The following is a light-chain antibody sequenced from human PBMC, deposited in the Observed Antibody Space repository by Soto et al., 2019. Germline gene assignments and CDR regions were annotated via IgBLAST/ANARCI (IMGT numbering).Light chain of an antibody. Sequence: QSALTQPASVSGSPGQSITISCTGTINDIGGYNYVSWYQQHPGKVPILLIYDVSNRPSGVSGRFSGSKSGNTASLTIAGLQADDEADYHCSSYTRSDTLIFGGGTKVTVL. J-gene: IGLJ2*01. V-gene: IGLV2-14*03. CDR3: SSYTRSDTLI. CDR2: DVS. CDR1: INDIGGYNY.